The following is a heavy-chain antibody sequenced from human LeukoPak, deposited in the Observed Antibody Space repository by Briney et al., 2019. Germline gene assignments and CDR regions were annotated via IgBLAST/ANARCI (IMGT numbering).Heavy chain of an antibody. V-gene: IGHV3-21*01. CDR3: AKSPWAWSSTGDYFDY. CDR1: GFTFSSYS. Sequence: PGGSLRLSCAASGFTFSSYSMNWVRQAPGKGLEWVSSISSSSSYIYYADSVKGRFTISRDNAKNSLYLQMNSQRAEDTAVYYCAKSPWAWSSTGDYFDYWGQGTLVTVSS. D-gene: IGHD7-27*01. J-gene: IGHJ4*02. CDR2: ISSSSSYI.